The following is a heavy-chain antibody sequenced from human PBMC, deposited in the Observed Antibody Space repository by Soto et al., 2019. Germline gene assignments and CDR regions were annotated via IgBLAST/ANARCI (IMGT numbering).Heavy chain of an antibody. CDR2: IIPILGIA. V-gene: IGHV1-69*08. D-gene: IGHD6-13*01. J-gene: IGHJ6*03. CDR1: GGTISSYT. Sequence: QVQLVQSGAEVKKPGSSVKVSCKASGGTISSYTISWVRQAPGQGLEWMGRIIPILGIANYAQKFQGRVTITADKSTSTAYMELSSLRSEDTAVYYCARDQGGAAEGYMDVWGKGTTVTVSS. CDR3: ARDQGGAAEGYMDV.